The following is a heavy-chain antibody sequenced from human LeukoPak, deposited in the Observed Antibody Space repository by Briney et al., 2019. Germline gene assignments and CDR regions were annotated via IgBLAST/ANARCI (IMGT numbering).Heavy chain of an antibody. V-gene: IGHV3-53*01. CDR2: IYSGGST. D-gene: IGHD2/OR15-2a*01. J-gene: IGHJ4*02. Sequence: GGSLRLSCAASGFTVSSNYMSWVRQAPGKGLEWVSVIYSGGSTYYAGSVKGRFTISRDNSKNTLYLQMNSLRAEDTAVYYCARDLIGDFDYWGQGTLVTVSS. CDR3: ARDLIGDFDY. CDR1: GFTVSSNY.